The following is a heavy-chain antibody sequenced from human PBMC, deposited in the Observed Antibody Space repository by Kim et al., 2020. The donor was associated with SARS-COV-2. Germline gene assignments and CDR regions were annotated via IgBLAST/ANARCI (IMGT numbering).Heavy chain of an antibody. CDR2: ISGSGGST. CDR1: GFTFSSYA. D-gene: IGHD4-17*01. Sequence: GGSLRLSCAASGFTFSSYAMSWVRQAPGKGLEWVSAISGSGGSTYYADSVKGRFTISRDNSKNTLYLQMNSLRAEDTAVYYCAKEGGYTVTQLDYFDYWGQGTLVTVSS. V-gene: IGHV3-23*01. J-gene: IGHJ4*02. CDR3: AKEGGYTVTQLDYFDY.